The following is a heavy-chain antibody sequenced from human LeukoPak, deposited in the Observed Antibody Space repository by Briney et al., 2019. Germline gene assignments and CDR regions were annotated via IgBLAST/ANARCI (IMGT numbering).Heavy chain of an antibody. D-gene: IGHD3-3*01. CDR2: IYHSGST. CDR3: ARVLYDFWSGYPPYGMDV. Sequence: SETLSLTCAVSGGSISSGGYSWSWIRQPPGKGLEWIGYIYHSGSTYYNPSLKSRVTISVDTSKNQFSLKLSSVTAADTAVYYCARVLYDFWSGYPPYGMDVWGQGTTVTVSS. CDR1: GGSISSGGYS. J-gene: IGHJ6*02. V-gene: IGHV4-30-2*01.